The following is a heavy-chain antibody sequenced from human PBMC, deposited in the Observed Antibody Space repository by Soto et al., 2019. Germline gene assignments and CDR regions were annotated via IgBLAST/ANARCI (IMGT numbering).Heavy chain of an antibody. V-gene: IGHV1-69*13. Sequence: SVKVSCKAFGGTFSSYAISWVRQAPGQGLEWMGGIIPIFGTANYAQKFQGRVTITADESTSTAYMELSSLRSEDTAVYYCARDIVVVVAAPGWFDPWGQGTLVTVSS. CDR2: IIPIFGTA. CDR3: ARDIVVVVAAPGWFDP. D-gene: IGHD2-15*01. CDR1: GGTFSSYA. J-gene: IGHJ5*02.